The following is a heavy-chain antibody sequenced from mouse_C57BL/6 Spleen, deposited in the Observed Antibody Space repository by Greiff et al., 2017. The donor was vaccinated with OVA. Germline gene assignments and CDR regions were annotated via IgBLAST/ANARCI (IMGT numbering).Heavy chain of an antibody. CDR3: ASRPSYDGSSYYAMDY. V-gene: IGHV1-22*01. D-gene: IGHD1-1*01. CDR1: GYTFTDYN. CDR2: INPNTGGT. Sequence: EVKLMESGPELVKPGASVKMSCKASGYTFTDYNMHWVKQSHGKSLEWIGYINPNTGGTSSNPKFKGKATLTVNKSSSTAYMALRSLTSDDSAVYYCASRPSYDGSSYYAMDYWGQGTSVTVSS. J-gene: IGHJ4*01.